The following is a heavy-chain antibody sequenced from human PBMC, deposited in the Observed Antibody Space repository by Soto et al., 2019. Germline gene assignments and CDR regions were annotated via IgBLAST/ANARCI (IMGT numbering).Heavy chain of an antibody. CDR2: IIPIFGTA. CDR1: GGTFSSYA. Sequence: SVKVSCKASGGTFSSYAISWVRQAPGQGLEWMGGIIPIFGTANYAQKFQGRVTITADESTSTAYMELRSLRSDDTAVYYCARVGNYDFWSGYHNWFDPWGQGTLVTVSS. J-gene: IGHJ5*02. CDR3: ARVGNYDFWSGYHNWFDP. V-gene: IGHV1-69*13. D-gene: IGHD3-3*01.